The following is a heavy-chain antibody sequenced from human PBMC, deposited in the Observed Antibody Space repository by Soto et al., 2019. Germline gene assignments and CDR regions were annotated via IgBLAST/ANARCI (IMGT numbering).Heavy chain of an antibody. CDR2: IKQDGSEK. D-gene: IGHD5-18*01. J-gene: IGHJ4*02. V-gene: IGHV3-7*03. Sequence: EVQLVESGGGLVQPGGSLRLSCAASGFTFSSYWMSWVRQAPGKGLEWVANIKQDGSEKYYVDSVKGRFTISRDNAKNSLYLQMNSLRAEDTAVYYCARERGYSYGSYFDYWGQGTLVTVSS. CDR1: GFTFSSYW. CDR3: ARERGYSYGSYFDY.